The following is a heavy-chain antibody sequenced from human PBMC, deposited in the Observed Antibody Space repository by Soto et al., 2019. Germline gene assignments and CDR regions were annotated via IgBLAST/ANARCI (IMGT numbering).Heavy chain of an antibody. J-gene: IGHJ4*02. V-gene: IGHV3-66*01. Sequence: EVQLVESGGGLVQPGGSLRLSCAASGFTVSSNYMSWVRQAPGKGLEWVSVIYSGGSTYYADSVKGRFTISRDNSKNTRYLQRNSRRAEDTAVYYCARVKRFGELLSTYYFDYWGQGTLVTVSS. CDR2: IYSGGST. CDR1: GFTVSSNY. D-gene: IGHD3-10*01. CDR3: ARVKRFGELLSTYYFDY.